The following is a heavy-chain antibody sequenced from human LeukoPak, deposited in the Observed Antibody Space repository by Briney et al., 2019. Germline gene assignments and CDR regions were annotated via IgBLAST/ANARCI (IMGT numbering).Heavy chain of an antibody. CDR1: GGSISSYY. Sequence: TSETLSLTCTVSGGSISSYYWSWIRQPPGKGLEWIGYIYYSGSTNYNPSLKSRVTISVDTSKNQFSLKLSSVTAADTAVYYCARKSGYYYYMNVWGKGTTVTVSS. V-gene: IGHV4-59*01. D-gene: IGHD1-26*01. CDR3: ARKSGYYYYMNV. J-gene: IGHJ6*03. CDR2: IYYSGST.